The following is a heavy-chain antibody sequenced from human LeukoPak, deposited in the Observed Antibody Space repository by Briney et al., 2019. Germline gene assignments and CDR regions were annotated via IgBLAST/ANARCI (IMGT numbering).Heavy chain of an antibody. Sequence: GGSLRLSCAASGFTFSSYGMHWVRQAPGKGLEWVAFIRYDGSNKYYADSVKGRFTISGDNSKSTLYLQMNSLRAEDTAVYYCARFKQQLVQYYFDYWGQGTLVTVSS. CDR3: ARFKQQLVQYYFDY. CDR1: GFTFSSYG. J-gene: IGHJ4*02. CDR2: IRYDGSNK. D-gene: IGHD6-13*01. V-gene: IGHV3-30*02.